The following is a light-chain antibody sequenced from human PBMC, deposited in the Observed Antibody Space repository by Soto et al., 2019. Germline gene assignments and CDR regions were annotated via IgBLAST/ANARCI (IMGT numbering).Light chain of an antibody. Sequence: DIQMTQSPSSLSASVGDRVTITCRASQSISSYLNWYQQKPGKAPKLLIYAASSLQSGVPSRFSGSGSGTDFTLTISSLQPEDSATYYCLQDINYPWTFGQGTKVEIK. J-gene: IGKJ1*01. CDR2: AAS. CDR1: QSISSY. V-gene: IGKV1-39*01. CDR3: LQDINYPWT.